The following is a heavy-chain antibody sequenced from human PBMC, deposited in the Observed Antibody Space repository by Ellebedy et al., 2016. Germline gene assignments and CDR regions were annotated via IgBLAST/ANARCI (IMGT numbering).Heavy chain of an antibody. CDR3: AKPNRDDYSWPLES. D-gene: IGHD5-24*01. V-gene: IGHV3-23*01. CDR2: ISDGGGTT. J-gene: IGHJ4*02. Sequence: GGSLRLSCAASGFTFSNYALSWVRQAPGKGLEWVSAISDGGGTTKYADSVKGLVTISRDNSRNTLYLQMNSVRAEDTAVYYCAKPNRDDYSWPLESWGQGTLVTVSS. CDR1: GFTFSNYA.